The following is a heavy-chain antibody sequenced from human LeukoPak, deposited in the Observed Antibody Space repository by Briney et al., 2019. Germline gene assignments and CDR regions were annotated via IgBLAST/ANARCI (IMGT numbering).Heavy chain of an antibody. J-gene: IGHJ5*02. V-gene: IGHV1-58*02. CDR2: IVVGSGNT. D-gene: IGHD3-16*01. CDR3: AADLPGGAMFDP. Sequence: SVKVSCKASGFTFSSSTIQWVRQARGQRLEWMGWIVVGSGNTKYAQNLQERVTITRDMSTSTAYMEVSSLRSEDTAVYYCAADLPGGAMFDPWGQGTLVTVSS. CDR1: GFTFSSST.